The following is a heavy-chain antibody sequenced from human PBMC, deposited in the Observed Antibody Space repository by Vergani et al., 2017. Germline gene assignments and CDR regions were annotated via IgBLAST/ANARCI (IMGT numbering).Heavy chain of an antibody. V-gene: IGHV3-33*01. J-gene: IGHJ6*02. D-gene: IGHD6-19*01. CDR3: AREIAVADAYYYGMDV. CDR1: GFTFSSYG. CDR2: IWYDGSNK. Sequence: QVQLVESGGGVVQPGRSLRLSCAASGFTFSSYGMHWVRQAPGKGLEWVAVIWYDGSNKYYADSVKGRFTISRDNSKKPLYLQMNSLRAEDTAVYYCAREIAVADAYYYGMDVWGQGTTVTVSS.